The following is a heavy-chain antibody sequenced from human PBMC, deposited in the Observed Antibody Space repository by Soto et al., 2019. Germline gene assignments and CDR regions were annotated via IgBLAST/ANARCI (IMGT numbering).Heavy chain of an antibody. Sequence: SETLSLTCAISRDSVSSNSAAWNWIRQSPSRGLDWLGRTYYRSKWYNDYAVSVKSRITINPDTSKNQFSLQLNSVTPEDTAVYYCARDHGDTAMVTAYYGMDAWGQGTTVTVSS. CDR3: ARDHGDTAMVTAYYGMDA. D-gene: IGHD5-18*01. CDR1: RDSVSSNSAA. V-gene: IGHV6-1*01. J-gene: IGHJ6*02. CDR2: TYYRSKWYN.